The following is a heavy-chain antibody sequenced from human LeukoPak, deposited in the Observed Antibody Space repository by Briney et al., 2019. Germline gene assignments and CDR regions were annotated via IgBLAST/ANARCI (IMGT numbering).Heavy chain of an antibody. V-gene: IGHV4-59*09. D-gene: IGHD1-26*01. CDR3: ARGQGAADY. J-gene: IGHJ4*02. CDR2: IYYNGNT. Sequence: IYYNGNTKYNPSLKSRVTISLDTSKSQFSLNLRSATAADTAVYYCARGQGAADYWGQGILVIVSS.